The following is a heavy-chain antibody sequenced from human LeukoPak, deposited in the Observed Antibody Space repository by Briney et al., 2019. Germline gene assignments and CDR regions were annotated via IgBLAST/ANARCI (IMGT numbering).Heavy chain of an antibody. V-gene: IGHV3-21*01. CDR3: ARDDYGGIDC. Sequence: GGSLRLSCAASGFTISSYSMNWVRQAPGKGLEWVSSISSSSSYIYYADSVKGRFTISRDNAKNSLYLQVNSLRAEDTAVYYCARDDYGGIDCWGQGTLVTVSS. D-gene: IGHD4-17*01. CDR2: ISSSSSYI. J-gene: IGHJ4*02. CDR1: GFTISSYS.